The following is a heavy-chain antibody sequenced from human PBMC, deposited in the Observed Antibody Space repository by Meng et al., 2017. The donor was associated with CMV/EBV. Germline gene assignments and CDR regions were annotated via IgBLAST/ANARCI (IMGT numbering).Heavy chain of an antibody. CDR1: GYTFTGYY. CDR3: ARAHYDSSGYYDFDY. CDR2: INPNSGGT. J-gene: IGHJ4*02. V-gene: IGHV1-2*02. Sequence: SGYTFTGYYMQWVRQAPGQGLEWMGWINPNSGGTNYAQKFQGRVTMTRDTSISTAYMELSRLRSDDTAVYYCARAHYDSSGYYDFDYWGQGTLVTVSS. D-gene: IGHD3-22*01.